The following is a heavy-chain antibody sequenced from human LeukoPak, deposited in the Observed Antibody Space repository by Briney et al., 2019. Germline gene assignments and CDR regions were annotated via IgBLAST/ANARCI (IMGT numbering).Heavy chain of an antibody. CDR1: GFSFGKYW. J-gene: IGHJ4*02. CDR3: ARAGSLDY. D-gene: IGHD1-26*01. V-gene: IGHV3-7*03. CDR2: IKLDGSEK. Sequence: GGSLRLSCVASGFSFGKYWMSWVRQAPGKGLEWVANIKLDGSEKNYVDSVKGRFTISRDNTKNSLYLQMNSLRVEDTAVFYCARAGSLDYWGQGTLVAVSS.